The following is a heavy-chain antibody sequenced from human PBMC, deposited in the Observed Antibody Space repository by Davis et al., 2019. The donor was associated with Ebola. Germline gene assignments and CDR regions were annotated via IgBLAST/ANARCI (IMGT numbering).Heavy chain of an antibody. CDR1: GFTFSNFY. CDR3: AKDSGWQMSP. J-gene: IGHJ5*02. CDR2: IKEDGSEK. Sequence: GESLKISCKASGFTFSNFYMSWVRQAPGKGLEWVGKIKEDGSEKFYLESVKGRFTISRDNARNSVYLQMNNLRGDDTAVYYCAKDSGWQMSPWGQGTLVTVSS. V-gene: IGHV3-7*01. D-gene: IGHD6-19*01.